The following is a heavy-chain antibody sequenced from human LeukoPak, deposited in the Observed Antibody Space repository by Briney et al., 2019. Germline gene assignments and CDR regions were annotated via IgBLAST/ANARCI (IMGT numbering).Heavy chain of an antibody. CDR1: GYSISSDYY. Sequence: PSETLSLTCTVSGYSISSDYYWGWVRQPPGKGLEWIGSIYHSGSTYYNPSLKSRVTISVDTSKNQFSLKLSSVTAADTAVYYCAGRQRRTRYFDVHSNAFDIWGQGTMVTVSS. CDR2: IYHSGST. CDR3: AGRQRRTRYFDVHSNAFDI. V-gene: IGHV4-38-2*02. D-gene: IGHD3-9*01. J-gene: IGHJ3*02.